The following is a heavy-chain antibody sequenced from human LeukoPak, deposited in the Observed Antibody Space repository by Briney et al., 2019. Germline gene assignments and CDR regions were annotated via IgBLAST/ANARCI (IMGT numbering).Heavy chain of an antibody. V-gene: IGHV4-59*01. CDR3: ARSRSSKSRIDY. Sequence: SETLSLTCTVSGGSISSYYWSWIRQPPGKELEWIGYIYYSGSTNYNPSLKSRVTISVDTSKNQFSLKLSSVTAADTAVYYCARSRSSKSRIDYWGQGTLVTVSS. CDR2: IYYSGST. J-gene: IGHJ4*02. CDR1: GGSISSYY. D-gene: IGHD6-6*01.